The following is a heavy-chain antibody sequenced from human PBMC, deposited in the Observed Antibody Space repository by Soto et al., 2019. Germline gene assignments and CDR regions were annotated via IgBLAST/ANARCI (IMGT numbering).Heavy chain of an antibody. CDR3: ARDWCTGDSCYSRFDS. CDR1: DFPFSIYG. D-gene: IGHD2-15*01. CDR2: IWYDGSNK. J-gene: IGHJ3*02. Sequence: WGSLILSCAASDFPFSIYGMHWVRQAPGKGLEGVAVIWYDGSNKYYLDSVKGRFTISRDNSKNKLYLQMNSLRAEDTAVYYCARDWCTGDSCYSRFDSWGQGTMVTVSS. V-gene: IGHV3-33*01.